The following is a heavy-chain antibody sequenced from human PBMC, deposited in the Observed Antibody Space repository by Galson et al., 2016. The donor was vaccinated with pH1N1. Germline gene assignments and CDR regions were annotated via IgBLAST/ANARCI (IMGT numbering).Heavy chain of an antibody. CDR1: GFTFSHYW. J-gene: IGHJ4*02. V-gene: IGHV3-7*01. CDR3: AGHLFSASESPFEY. D-gene: IGHD3-16*01. CDR2: IKENGSEK. Sequence: SLRLSCAASGFTFSHYWMSWVRQAPGKGLEWVANIKENGSEKYYLDSVKGRFTISRDNAKHPVSLQLDSLRAEDTAVYYCAGHLFSASESPFEYWGQGALVTVSS.